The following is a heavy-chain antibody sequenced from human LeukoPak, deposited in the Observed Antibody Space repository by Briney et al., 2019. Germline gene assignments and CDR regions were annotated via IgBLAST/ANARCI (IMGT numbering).Heavy chain of an antibody. D-gene: IGHD3-3*01. Sequence: PSETLSLTCAVYGGSFSGYYWSWIRQPPGKGPEWIGEINHSGSTNYNPSPKSRVTISVDTSKNQFSLKLSSVTAADTAVYYCARSWRDFWSGPYFDYWGQGTLVTVSS. CDR1: GGSFSGYY. V-gene: IGHV4-34*01. CDR3: ARSWRDFWSGPYFDY. J-gene: IGHJ4*02. CDR2: INHSGST.